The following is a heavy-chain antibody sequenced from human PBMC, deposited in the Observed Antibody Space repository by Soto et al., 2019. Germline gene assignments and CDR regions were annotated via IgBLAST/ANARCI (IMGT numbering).Heavy chain of an antibody. CDR3: ARGWVYGMDV. V-gene: IGHV4-34*01. Sequence: SETLSLTCAVYGGSFSGYYWSWIRQPPGKGLEWIGEINHSGSTNYNPSLKSRVTISVDTSKNQFSLRLSSVTAADTAVYYCARGWVYGMDVWGQGTTVTVSS. CDR1: GGSFSGYY. J-gene: IGHJ6*02. CDR2: INHSGST. D-gene: IGHD7-27*01.